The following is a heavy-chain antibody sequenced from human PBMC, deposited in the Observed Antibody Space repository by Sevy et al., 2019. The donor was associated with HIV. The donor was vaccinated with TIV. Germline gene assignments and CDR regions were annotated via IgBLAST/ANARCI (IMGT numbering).Heavy chain of an antibody. D-gene: IGHD3-10*01. J-gene: IGHJ3*02. CDR3: EREGSVATPGDNDAFDI. CDR2: IIPIFGTP. CDR1: GDTFSTYG. V-gene: IGHV1-69*13. Sequence: ASVKVSCKASGDTFSTYGLSWVRQAPGQGLEWMGGIIPIFGTPNYAQKFQGRVTITADESASTAYMELSRLRSEDTALYYCEREGSVATPGDNDAFDIWGHGTLVTVSS.